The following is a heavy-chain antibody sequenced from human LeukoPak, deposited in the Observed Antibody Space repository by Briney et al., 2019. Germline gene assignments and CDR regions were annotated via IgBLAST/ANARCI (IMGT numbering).Heavy chain of an antibody. J-gene: IGHJ3*02. Sequence: SVKVSCKASGDSFGTYGITWVRQALGQGLEWMGGFNPIFGSAQYAQKFQGRVTMTRDTSTSTVYMELSSLRSEDTAVYYCAMGDAFDIWGQGTMVTVSS. CDR2: FNPIFGSA. V-gene: IGHV1-69*05. CDR1: GDSFGTYG. D-gene: IGHD3-10*01. CDR3: AMGDAFDI.